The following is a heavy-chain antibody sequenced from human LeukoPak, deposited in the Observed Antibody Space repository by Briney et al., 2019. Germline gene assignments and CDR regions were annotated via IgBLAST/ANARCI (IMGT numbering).Heavy chain of an antibody. CDR1: GYTFTSYG. CDR3: ARDVPYSSGWSYYYYYGMDV. CDR2: ISAYNGNT. V-gene: IGHV1-18*01. J-gene: IGHJ6*02. D-gene: IGHD6-19*01. Sequence: GASVKVSCKASGYTFTSYGISWVRQAPGQGLEWMGWISAYNGNTNYAQKLQGRVTMTTDTSTSTAYMELSSLRSEDTAVYYCARDVPYSSGWSYYYYYGMDVWGQGTTVTVSS.